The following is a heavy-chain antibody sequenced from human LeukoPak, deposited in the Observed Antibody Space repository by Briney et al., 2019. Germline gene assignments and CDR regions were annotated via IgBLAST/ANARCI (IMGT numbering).Heavy chain of an antibody. D-gene: IGHD3-22*01. V-gene: IGHV2-5*02. CDR1: GFSLTTRGGG. CDR2: IYWDDDK. J-gene: IGHJ3*02. Sequence: SGPSLVKPTQTLTLTCAFSGFSLTTRGGGVGWIRQPPGKALEWLALIYWDDDKRYSPSLKSRLTITKDTSKKQVVITVTNLDPVDTATHYCARLAYYDNSGSSRPFDIWGQGTRVTVSS. CDR3: ARLAYYDNSGSSRPFDI.